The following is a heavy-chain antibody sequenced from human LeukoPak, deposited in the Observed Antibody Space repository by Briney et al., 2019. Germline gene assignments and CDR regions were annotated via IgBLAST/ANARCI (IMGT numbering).Heavy chain of an antibody. J-gene: IGHJ6*03. CDR1: GGSISSYY. V-gene: IGHV4-59*01. Sequence: SETLSLTCTVSGGSISSYYWSWIRQPPGKGLEWIGYIYYSGSTNYNPSLKSRVTISVDTSKNQFSLKLSSVTAADTAVYYCARVIGYSGYDFYYYYMDVWGKGTTVTVSS. D-gene: IGHD5-12*01. CDR2: IYYSGST. CDR3: ARVIGYSGYDFYYYYMDV.